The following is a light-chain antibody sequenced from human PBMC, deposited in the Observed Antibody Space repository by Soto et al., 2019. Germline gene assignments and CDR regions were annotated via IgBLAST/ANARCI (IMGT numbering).Light chain of an antibody. V-gene: IGLV2-23*01. CDR3: CSYAGGSTWV. J-gene: IGLJ3*02. Sequence: QSVLTQPASVSGSPGQSITISCTGTSSDIGTYNLVSWYQQYPGKVPKLMIFEGYKRPSGVSTHFSGSKSGNTASLTISGLQAEDEADYYCCSYAGGSTWVFGGGTKVTVL. CDR1: SSDIGTYNL. CDR2: EGY.